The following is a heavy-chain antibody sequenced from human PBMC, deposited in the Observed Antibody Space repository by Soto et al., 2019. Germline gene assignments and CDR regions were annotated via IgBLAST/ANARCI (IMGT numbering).Heavy chain of an antibody. J-gene: IGHJ4*02. CDR1: GYTFTSYA. CDR2: INAGNGNT. CDR3: AGLLPYVSRGYHLDY. D-gene: IGHD3-22*01. V-gene: IGHV1-3*01. Sequence: ASVKVSCKASGYTFTSYAMHWVRQAPGQRLEWMGWINAGNGNTKYSQKFQGRVTITRDTSASTAYMELSSLRSEDTAVYYCAGLLPYVSRGYHLDYLGQGTLVTVSS.